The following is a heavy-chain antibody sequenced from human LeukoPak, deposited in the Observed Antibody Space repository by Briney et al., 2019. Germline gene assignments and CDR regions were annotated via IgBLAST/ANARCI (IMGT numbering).Heavy chain of an antibody. J-gene: IGHJ4*02. V-gene: IGHV3-7*01. D-gene: IGHD5-12*01. CDR2: IKQDGSEK. CDR3: AKEGYTGYDLDY. CDR1: GFTVSSNY. Sequence: GGSLRLSCAASGFTVSSNYMSWVRQAPGKGLEWVANIKQDGSEKYYVDSVRGRFTISRDNAKNSLYLQMNSLRAEDTAVYYCAKEGYTGYDLDYWGQGTLVTVSS.